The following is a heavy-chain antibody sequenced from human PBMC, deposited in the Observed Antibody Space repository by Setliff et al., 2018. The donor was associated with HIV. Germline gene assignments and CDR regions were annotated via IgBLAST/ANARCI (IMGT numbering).Heavy chain of an antibody. V-gene: IGHV4-61*09. D-gene: IGHD1-26*01. Sequence: SETLSLTCSVSGGSIRSGSCYWSWIRQPAGKGLEWIGHIYSTGGTRYNPSLESRLTILVDTSRNQFSLNLSSVTAADTAVYYCARAAYSGTYVWEPATDLWGRGTLVTVSS. CDR1: GGSIRSGSCY. J-gene: IGHJ2*01. CDR2: IYSTGGT. CDR3: ARAAYSGTYVWEPATDL.